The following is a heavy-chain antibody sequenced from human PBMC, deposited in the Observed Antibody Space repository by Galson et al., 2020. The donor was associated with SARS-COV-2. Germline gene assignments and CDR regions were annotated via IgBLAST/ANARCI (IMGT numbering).Heavy chain of an antibody. CDR3: ARARSDLSYYYYYGMDV. Sequence: GGSLRLSCAASGFTFSSYAMHWVRQAPGKGLEWVAVISYDGSNNYYADSVKGRFTISRDNSKNTLYLQMNSLRAEDTAVYYCARARSDLSYYYYYGMDVWGQGTTVTVSS. D-gene: IGHD3-10*01. J-gene: IGHJ6*02. CDR1: GFTFSSYA. V-gene: IGHV3-30*04. CDR2: ISYDGSNN.